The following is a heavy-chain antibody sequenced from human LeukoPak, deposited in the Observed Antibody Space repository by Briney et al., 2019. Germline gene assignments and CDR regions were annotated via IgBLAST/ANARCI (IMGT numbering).Heavy chain of an antibody. CDR1: GFTFSSYA. D-gene: IGHD2-2*01. Sequence: GGSLRLSCAASGFTFSSYAMSWVRQAAGEGREWVSAISGNGGTTSYADSVKGRFTISRDNSKNTLYLQMNSLRAEETDVYYCAKAPLRQLLTHFDYWGQGTLVTVSS. CDR3: AKAPLRQLLTHFDY. V-gene: IGHV3-23*01. CDR2: ISGNGGTT. J-gene: IGHJ4*02.